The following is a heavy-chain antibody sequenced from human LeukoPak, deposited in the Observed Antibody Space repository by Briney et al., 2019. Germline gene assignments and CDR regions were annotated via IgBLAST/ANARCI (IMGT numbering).Heavy chain of an antibody. J-gene: IGHJ4*02. CDR1: GGSISISIYY. CDR2: IYYSGST. D-gene: IGHD2-15*01. CDR3: VPEYCSGGSCYFSGD. V-gene: IGHV4-39*01. Sequence: SETLSLTCTVSGGSISISIYYWGWIRQPPGKGLEWIGNIYYSGSTYYNPSLKSRVTISVDTSKNQFSLKLSSVTAADTAVYYCVPEYCSGGSCYFSGDWGQGTLVTVFS.